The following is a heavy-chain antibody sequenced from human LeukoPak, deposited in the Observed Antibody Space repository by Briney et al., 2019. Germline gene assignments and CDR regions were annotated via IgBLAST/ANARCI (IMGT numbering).Heavy chain of an antibody. J-gene: IGHJ4*02. CDR3: AGDRATSYFDY. Sequence: GTSLRLSCAASGFTFRSHGMHWVRQAPGKGLEWVAFIWYDGSNKYYTDSVKGRFTISRDNSKNTLYLQMNSLRAEDTAVYYCAGDRATSYFDYWGQGALVTIPS. D-gene: IGHD1-26*01. V-gene: IGHV3-33*01. CDR1: GFTFRSHG. CDR2: IWYDGSNK.